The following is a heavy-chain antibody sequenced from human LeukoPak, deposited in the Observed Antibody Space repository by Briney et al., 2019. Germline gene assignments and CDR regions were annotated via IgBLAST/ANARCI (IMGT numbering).Heavy chain of an antibody. J-gene: IGHJ6*03. D-gene: IGHD3-22*01. CDR3: AREVVNPYYYYYYMDV. CDR1: GGSFSGYY. V-gene: IGHV4-34*01. CDR2: INHSGST. Sequence: SSETLSLTCAVYGGSFSGYYWSWIRQPPGKGLEWIGEINHSGSTNYNPSLKSRVTISVDTSKNQFSLNLSSVTAADTAVYYCAREVVNPYYYYYYMDVWGKGTTVTVSS.